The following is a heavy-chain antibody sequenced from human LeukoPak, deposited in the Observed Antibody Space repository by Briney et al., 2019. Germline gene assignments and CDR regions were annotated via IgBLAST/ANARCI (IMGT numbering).Heavy chain of an antibody. CDR2: IRYDGSNK. Sequence: GGSLSLSCAASGFTFSSYGMHWVRQAPGKGLEWVAFIRYDGSNKYYADSVKGRFTISRDNSRNTLYLQMNSLTAEDTAVFYCAKDGVILAPGVYWYMDVWGRGTTVTVSS. CDR3: AKDGVILAPGVYWYMDV. D-gene: IGHD3-16*02. J-gene: IGHJ6*03. CDR1: GFTFSSYG. V-gene: IGHV3-30*02.